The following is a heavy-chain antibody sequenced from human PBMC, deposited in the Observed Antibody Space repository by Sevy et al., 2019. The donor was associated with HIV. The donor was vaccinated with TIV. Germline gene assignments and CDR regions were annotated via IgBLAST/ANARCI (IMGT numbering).Heavy chain of an antibody. J-gene: IGHJ4*02. V-gene: IGHV3-48*01. CDR2: MSGSSSTI. Sequence: GGSLRLSCAASGFSFSDYSLSWVRQTPEKGLEWLSLMSGSSSTIHYADSVKARFTISRDNGKNSLCLQMNSLRVEDTAMYYCVRGTGPGSFLFDYWGQGTLVTVSS. CDR1: GFSFSDYS. CDR3: VRGTGPGSFLFDY.